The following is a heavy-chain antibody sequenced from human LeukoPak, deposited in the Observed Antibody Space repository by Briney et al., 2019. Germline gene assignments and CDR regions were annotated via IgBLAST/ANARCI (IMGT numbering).Heavy chain of an antibody. D-gene: IGHD2-15*01. CDR1: GGPFSGYY. CDR3: ARWRYCSADICSGGVALDI. V-gene: IGHV4-34*01. CDR2: INHSGSN. Sequence: SETLSLTCPVYGGPFSGYYWSWIRQPPGEGLEWIGEINHSGSNNYIPSLKSRVTISVDTSKNQYSLKLSSVTAADTAVYYCARWRYCSADICSGGVALDIWAQETMVSVSS. J-gene: IGHJ3*02.